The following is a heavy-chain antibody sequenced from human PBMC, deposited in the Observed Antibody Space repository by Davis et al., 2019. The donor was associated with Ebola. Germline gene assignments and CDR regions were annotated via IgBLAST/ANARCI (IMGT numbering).Heavy chain of an antibody. Sequence: MPSETLSLTCTVSGGSISSYYWSWIRQPPGKGLEWIGYIYYSGSTNYNPSLKSRVTISVDTSKNQFSLKLSSVTAADTAVYYCARAPGYCSGGSCYYYYGMDVWGKGTTVTVSS. D-gene: IGHD2-15*01. V-gene: IGHV4-59*08. CDR2: IYYSGST. CDR3: ARAPGYCSGGSCYYYYGMDV. CDR1: GGSISSYY. J-gene: IGHJ6*04.